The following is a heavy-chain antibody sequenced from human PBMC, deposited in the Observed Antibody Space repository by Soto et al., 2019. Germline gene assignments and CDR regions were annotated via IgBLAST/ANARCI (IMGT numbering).Heavy chain of an antibody. CDR1: GLPISNAL. V-gene: IGHV3-15*01. CDR2: IKSKRDGGTI. CDR3: VTDDS. J-gene: IGHJ4*02. Sequence: GGSLRLSWGAAGLPISNALMRLVRQAPGKGLEWVGRIKSKRDGGTIDYAAPVKGRFSISRDDSENTVNLQMNSLKTEDTGMYYCVTDDSWGQGTLVTVSS.